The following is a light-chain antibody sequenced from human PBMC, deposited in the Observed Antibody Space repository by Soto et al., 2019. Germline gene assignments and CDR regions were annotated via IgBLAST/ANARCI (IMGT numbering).Light chain of an antibody. J-gene: IGKJ5*01. CDR1: QSVSNNY. CDR2: GAS. CDR3: QQRSNWPPIT. V-gene: IGKV3-11*01. Sequence: IVLTQSPGTLSLSPGERATLSCRASQSVSNNYLAWYQQKPGQAPRLLIYGASNRAAGIPARFSGSGSGTDFTLTINSLEPEDFAVYYCQQRSNWPPITFGQGTRLEIK.